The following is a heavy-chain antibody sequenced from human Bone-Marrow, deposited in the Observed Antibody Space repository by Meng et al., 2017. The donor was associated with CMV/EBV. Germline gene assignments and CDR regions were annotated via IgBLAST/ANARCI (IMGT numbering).Heavy chain of an antibody. CDR2: MNPNSGNT. CDR3: ARTRIEVEPDGRKIKYYNYGMDV. D-gene: IGHD2-2*01. V-gene: IGHV1-8*01. Sequence: GESLKISCKASGYTFTTYDINWVRQATGQGLEWMGWMNPNSGNTGYAQKFQGRVTLTRVTSISTAYMELSSLTSDDTAVYYCARTRIEVEPDGRKIKYYNYGMDVWGQGNTVTVSS. CDR1: GYTFTTYD. J-gene: IGHJ6*01.